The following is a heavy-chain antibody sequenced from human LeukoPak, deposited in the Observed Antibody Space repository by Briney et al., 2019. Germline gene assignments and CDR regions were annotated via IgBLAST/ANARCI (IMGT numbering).Heavy chain of an antibody. J-gene: IGHJ4*03. CDR2: INPYTGVT. CDR3: ARGTPSSPVWANYVPPRIAN. CDR1: GYSLNDFY. Sequence: ASVKVSCTASGYSLNDFYLHWVRQAPGQGLECVGWINPYTGVTNYAPNFQERVTLSRDTSISTAFLELMRLRSDDTAVYFCARGTPSSPVWANYVPPRIANWGHGTLVTVSS. D-gene: IGHD3-16*01. V-gene: IGHV1-2*02.